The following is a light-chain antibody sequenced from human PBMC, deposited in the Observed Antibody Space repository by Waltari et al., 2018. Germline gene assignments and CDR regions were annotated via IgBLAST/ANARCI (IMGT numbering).Light chain of an antibody. CDR3: QQYNNWPPWT. V-gene: IGKV3-15*01. CDR1: QSVRNN. Sequence: EIVMTQSPATLSVSPGERATLPCRASQSVRNNLVWYQQKPGQAPRLLIDGASTRVTGIPARFSGSGSGTEFTLTISSLQSEDFAVYYCQQYNNWPPWTFGQGTKVEIK. CDR2: GAS. J-gene: IGKJ1*01.